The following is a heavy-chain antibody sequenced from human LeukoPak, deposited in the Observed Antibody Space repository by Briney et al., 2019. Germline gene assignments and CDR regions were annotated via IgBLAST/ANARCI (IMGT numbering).Heavy chain of an antibody. J-gene: IGHJ4*02. V-gene: IGHV3-23*01. CDR1: GFTLSHDG. Sequence: GGSLRLACAASGFTLSHDGMNWGRQARGKGGEWVSGMRADAITTYYADSVKGRFTISRDNSKNTLHLQMNSLRAEDTAVYYCAKDDGWLQYNNWGQGTLVTVSS. D-gene: IGHD5-24*01. CDR3: AKDDGWLQYNN. CDR2: MRADAITT.